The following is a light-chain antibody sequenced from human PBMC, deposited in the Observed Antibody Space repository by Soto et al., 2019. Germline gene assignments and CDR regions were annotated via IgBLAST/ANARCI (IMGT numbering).Light chain of an antibody. J-gene: IGKJ1*01. V-gene: IGKV1-5*03. CDR3: QHYNSYSVS. CDR1: QTISSW. CDR2: KAS. Sequence: DIQMTQSPSTLSGSVGDRVTITCRASQTISSWLAWYQQKPGKAPKLLIYKASTLKSGVPSRFSGSRSGTEFTPTISSLQPDDFASYYCQHYNSYSVSFGQGTKVELK.